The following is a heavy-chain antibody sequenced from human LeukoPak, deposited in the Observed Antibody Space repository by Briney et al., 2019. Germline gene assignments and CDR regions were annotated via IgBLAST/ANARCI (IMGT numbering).Heavy chain of an antibody. CDR2: ISAYNGNT. Sequence: ASVKVSCKASGYTFTSHGISWVRQAPGQGLEWMGWISAYNGNTKYAQKVQGRVTMTTETSTSTAYMELRSLRSDGTAVYFCAREGDLIPAAGTSATFDYWGQGTLVTVSS. J-gene: IGHJ4*02. CDR1: GYTFTSHG. D-gene: IGHD6-25*01. CDR3: AREGDLIPAAGTSATFDY. V-gene: IGHV1-18*01.